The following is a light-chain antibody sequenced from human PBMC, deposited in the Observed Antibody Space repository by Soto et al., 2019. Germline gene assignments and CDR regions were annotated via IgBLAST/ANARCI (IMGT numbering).Light chain of an antibody. V-gene: IGKV1-39*01. CDR3: QQLKTYPYT. Sequence: DLQMTQSPSSLSASVGDRVTITCRASQSISSYLNWYQQKPGKAPKLLIYAASSLQSGVPSRFSGSGSGTDFTLTISSLQPEDFATYYCQQLKTYPYTFGQGTRLDIK. CDR2: AAS. J-gene: IGKJ2*01. CDR1: QSISSY.